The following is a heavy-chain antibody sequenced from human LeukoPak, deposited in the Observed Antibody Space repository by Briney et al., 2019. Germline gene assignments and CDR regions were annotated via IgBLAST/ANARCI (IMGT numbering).Heavy chain of an antibody. V-gene: IGHV3-43*01. CDR1: GSTFDDYT. CDR2: ITWNGGST. Sequence: PGGSLRLSCAASGSTFDDYTMHWVRQAPGKGLEWVSLITWNGGSTYYADSVKGRFTISRDNNNNSLYLQMNSLKTEDTALYYCAKEATMIVGGQYFDSWGQGSLVTVSS. D-gene: IGHD3-22*01. J-gene: IGHJ4*02. CDR3: AKEATMIVGGQYFDS.